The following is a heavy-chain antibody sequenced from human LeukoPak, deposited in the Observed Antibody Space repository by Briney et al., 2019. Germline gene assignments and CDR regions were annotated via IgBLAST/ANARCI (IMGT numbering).Heavy chain of an antibody. J-gene: IGHJ4*02. Sequence: GGSLTLSCAASGFIFSGSAMNRVRQAPGKGLEWVSSINGVSSHIYYADSVKGRFTISRDNAKNSLYLQMNSLRAEDTAVYYCASPPVRKITIFGVVISDYWGQGTLVTVSS. CDR3: ASPPVRKITIFGVVISDY. CDR2: INGVSSHI. CDR1: GFIFSGSA. V-gene: IGHV3-21*01. D-gene: IGHD3-3*01.